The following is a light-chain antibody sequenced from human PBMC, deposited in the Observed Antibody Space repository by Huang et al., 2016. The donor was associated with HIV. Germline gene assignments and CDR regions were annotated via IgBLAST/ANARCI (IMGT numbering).Light chain of an antibody. CDR2: AAS. V-gene: IGKV1-39*01. CDR1: QSINTY. Sequence: DIQMTQSPSSLSASVGDRVTITCRASQSINTYLNWFQQKPGKAPKVLISAASTLQSGVPSRFSGGGSGTHFTLTITSLQPEDFATYYCQQTYTGVTFGQWTKVEIK. J-gene: IGKJ1*01. CDR3: QQTYTGVT.